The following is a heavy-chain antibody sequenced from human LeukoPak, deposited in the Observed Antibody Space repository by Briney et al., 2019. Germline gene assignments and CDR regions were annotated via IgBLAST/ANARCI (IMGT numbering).Heavy chain of an antibody. CDR2: INPNSGGT. V-gene: IGHV1-2*02. CDR1: GYTFTGYY. CDR3: ARGETIVVVTPSDY. D-gene: IGHD3-22*01. J-gene: IGHJ4*02. Sequence: GASVKVSCKASGYTFTGYYMHWVRQAPGQGLEWMGWINPNSGGTNYAQKFQGRVTMTRDTSISTAYMELSRLRSDDTAVYYCARGETIVVVTPSDYWGQGTLVTVSS.